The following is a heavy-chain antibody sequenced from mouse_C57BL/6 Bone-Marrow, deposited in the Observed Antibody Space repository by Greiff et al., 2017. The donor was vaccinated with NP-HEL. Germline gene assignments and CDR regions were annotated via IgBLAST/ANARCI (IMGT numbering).Heavy chain of an antibody. D-gene: IGHD2-3*01. CDR2: ISYDGSN. Sequence: DVQLQESGPGLVKPSQSLSLTCSVTGYSITSGYYWNWIRQFPGNKLEWMGYISYDGSNNYNPSLKNRISITRDTSKNQFFLKLNSVTTEDTATYYCASRLLSWFAYWGQGTLVTVSA. CDR3: ASRLLSWFAY. J-gene: IGHJ3*01. CDR1: GYSITSGYY. V-gene: IGHV3-6*01.